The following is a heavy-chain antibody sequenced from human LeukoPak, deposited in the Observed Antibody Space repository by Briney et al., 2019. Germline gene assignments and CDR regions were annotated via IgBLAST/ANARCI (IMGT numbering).Heavy chain of an antibody. CDR2: ISYDGSNK. Sequence: GRSLRLSCAASGFTFSSYAMHWVRQAPGKGLEWVAVISYDGSNKYYADSVKGRFSISRDNSKNTLYLQMNSLRAEDMAVYYCVRDFFRQLQYYYGFDVWGQGTTVTVSS. CDR1: GFTFSSYA. CDR3: VRDFFRQLQYYYGFDV. J-gene: IGHJ6*02. V-gene: IGHV3-30-3*01. D-gene: IGHD2-2*01.